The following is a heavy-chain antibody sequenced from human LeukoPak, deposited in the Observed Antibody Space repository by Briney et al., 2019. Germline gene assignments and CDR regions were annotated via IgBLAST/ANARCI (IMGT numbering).Heavy chain of an antibody. Sequence: GGSLRLSCAASGFIFSTYSMNWVRQAPGKGLEWVSYISSSGSTIYYADSVKGRFTISRDNAKYSLYLQMNSLRAEDTAVYYCARGGLGSWTFDSWGQGTLVIVSS. D-gene: IGHD1-26*01. CDR2: ISSSGSTI. CDR1: GFIFSTYS. CDR3: ARGGLGSWTFDS. V-gene: IGHV3-48*04. J-gene: IGHJ4*02.